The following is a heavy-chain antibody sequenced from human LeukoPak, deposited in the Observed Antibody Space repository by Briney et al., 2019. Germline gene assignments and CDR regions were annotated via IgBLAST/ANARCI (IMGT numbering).Heavy chain of an antibody. Sequence: GGSLRLSCATSEFTFDDYTMHWVRQAPGKGLEWVSLITWDGGNSYYTDSVKGRFTISRDNRKKSLHLQMNSLRTEDTALYYCAKLAVAGTIHDYWGQGTLVTVSS. CDR3: AKLAVAGTIHDY. CDR1: EFTFDDYT. CDR2: ITWDGGNS. V-gene: IGHV3-43*01. D-gene: IGHD6-19*01. J-gene: IGHJ4*02.